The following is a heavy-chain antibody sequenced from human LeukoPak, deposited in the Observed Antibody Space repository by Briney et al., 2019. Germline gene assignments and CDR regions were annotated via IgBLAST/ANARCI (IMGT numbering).Heavy chain of an antibody. CDR1: GFSFSSNT. D-gene: IGHD3-22*01. V-gene: IGHV3-23*01. CDR3: SVMHRYYDGSGYWVQ. CDR2: ISNNGGRT. J-gene: IGHJ4*02. Sequence: GGSLRLSCAGSGFSFSSNTMSWVRQAPGRGLEWVSAISNNGGRTDYADSVKGRFTISRDNSKSTLYLHMDSLRAEDTAVYYCSVMHRYYDGSGYWVQWGQGTLVTVSS.